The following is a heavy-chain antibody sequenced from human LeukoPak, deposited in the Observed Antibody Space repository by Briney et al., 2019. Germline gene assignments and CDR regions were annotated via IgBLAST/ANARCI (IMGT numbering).Heavy chain of an antibody. Sequence: GGSLRLSCAASGFIFSNYGMHWVRQAPGKGLEWVAVIWYDGSNKYYADSVKGRFTIYRDNSKNTLYLQMSSLRAEDTAVYYCARDLAMYYYDSSGCLDYWGQGTLVTVSS. CDR2: IWYDGSNK. CDR1: GFIFSNYG. V-gene: IGHV3-33*01. J-gene: IGHJ4*02. CDR3: ARDLAMYYYDSSGCLDY. D-gene: IGHD3-22*01.